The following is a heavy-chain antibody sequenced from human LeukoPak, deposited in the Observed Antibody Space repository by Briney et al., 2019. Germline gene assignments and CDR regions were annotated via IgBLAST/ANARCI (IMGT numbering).Heavy chain of an antibody. Sequence: GGSLRLSFLDSGFTFNNYWMNWVRQAPGRGLEWGANIREDGSEKNYVDSVKGRFTSSRANAKNSLYLQMDNLRAEDTAVYYCATDRREEPSNFDRNRFAYWGQGTLVTVSS. CDR3: ATDRREEPSNFDRNRFAY. V-gene: IGHV3-7*05. CDR2: IREDGSEK. CDR1: GFTFNNYW. D-gene: IGHD1-14*01. J-gene: IGHJ4*02.